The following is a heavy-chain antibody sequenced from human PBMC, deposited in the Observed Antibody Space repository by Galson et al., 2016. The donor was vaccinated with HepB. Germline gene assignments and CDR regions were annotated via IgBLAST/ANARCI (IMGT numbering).Heavy chain of an antibody. CDR1: GFSFSNSA. Sequence: SLRLSCAASGFSFSNSAIHWLRQAPGTGPEWVAVISVDGSYKKHADSVKGRFTISRDNFRNTVDLQMNSLRTEDTTLYSCAKESLAYDSWGQGTLVIVSS. J-gene: IGHJ5*01. V-gene: IGHV3-30*18. CDR3: AKESLAYDS. CDR2: ISVDGSYK.